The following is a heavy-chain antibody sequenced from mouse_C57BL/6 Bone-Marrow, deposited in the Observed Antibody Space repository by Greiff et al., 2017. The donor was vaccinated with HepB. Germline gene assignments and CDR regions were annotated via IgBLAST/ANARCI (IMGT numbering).Heavy chain of an antibody. V-gene: IGHV5-15*01. CDR1: GFTFSDYG. D-gene: IGHD2-5*01. CDR2: ISNLAYSI. Sequence: EVQVVESGGGLVQPGGSLKLSCAASGFTFSDYGMAWVRQAPRKGPEWVAFISNLAYSIYYADTVTGRFTISRENAKNTLYLEMSSLRSEDTAMYYCARCYYSNYGFAYWGQGTLVTVSA. J-gene: IGHJ3*01. CDR3: ARCYYSNYGFAY.